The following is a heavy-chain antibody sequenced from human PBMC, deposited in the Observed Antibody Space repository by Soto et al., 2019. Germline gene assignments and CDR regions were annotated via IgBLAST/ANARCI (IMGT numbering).Heavy chain of an antibody. Sequence: ESGGGLVRPWGSLRLSCAASGFTFSSYAMNWVRQAPGKGLEWVSAISGTGYNTYYADSLKGRFTISRDNSKNTLSLQMNSLRAEDTAVYYCARDRQFSHPRGGMDVWGQGTTVTVSS. CDR2: ISGTGYNT. CDR3: ARDRQFSHPRGGMDV. CDR1: GFTFSSYA. V-gene: IGHV3-23*01. J-gene: IGHJ6*02. D-gene: IGHD3-10*01.